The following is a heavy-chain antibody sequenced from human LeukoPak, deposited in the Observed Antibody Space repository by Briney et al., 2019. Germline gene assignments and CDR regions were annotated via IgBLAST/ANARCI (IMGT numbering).Heavy chain of an antibody. CDR3: AGSIGYCSSTSCPPYYYYGMDV. D-gene: IGHD2-2*01. CDR2: IYSGGST. CDR1: GFTVSSNY. V-gene: IGHV3-66*01. J-gene: IGHJ6*02. Sequence: GGSLRLSCAASGFTVSSNYMSWVRQAPGKGLEWVSVIYSGGSTYYADSVKGRFTISRDNSKNTLYLQMNSLRAEDTAVYYCAGSIGYCSSTSCPPYYYYGMDVWGQGTTVTVSS.